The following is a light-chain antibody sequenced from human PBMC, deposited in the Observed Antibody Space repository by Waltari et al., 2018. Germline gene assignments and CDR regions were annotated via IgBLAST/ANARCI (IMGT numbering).Light chain of an antibody. CDR2: EDN. J-gene: IGLJ2*01. CDR3: YSTDRTGKQRV. CDR1: ALPNKY. V-gene: IGLV3-10*01. Sequence: SYELTQPPSVSVSPGQTARITCSGDALPNKYGYWDQQKSGQAPVLVIYEDNKRRSGNPERVSGSSSGTMVTLTISGAQVEDEGDYYCYSTDRTGKQRVFGGGTKLTVL.